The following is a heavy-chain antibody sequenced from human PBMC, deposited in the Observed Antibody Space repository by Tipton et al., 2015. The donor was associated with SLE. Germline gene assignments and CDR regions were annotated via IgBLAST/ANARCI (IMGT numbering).Heavy chain of an antibody. CDR2: IHHSGST. Sequence: TLSLTCAVSGGSIRSSNWWSWVRQPPGKGLEWIGEIHHSGSTNSNPSLKSRVTISVDTSKNQFSLKLSSVTAADTAVYYCARVQACEGFDPWGQGTLVTVSS. V-gene: IGHV4-4*02. CDR1: GGSIRSSNW. J-gene: IGHJ5*02. D-gene: IGHD2-21*01. CDR3: ARVQACEGFDP.